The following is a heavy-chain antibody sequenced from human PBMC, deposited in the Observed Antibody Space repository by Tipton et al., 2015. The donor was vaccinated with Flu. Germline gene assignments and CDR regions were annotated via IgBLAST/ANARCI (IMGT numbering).Heavy chain of an antibody. V-gene: IGHV4-39*07. Sequence: TLSLTCTVSGGSISSSSYYWGWIRQPPGKGLEWIESIYYSGSTYYNPSLKSRVTISVDTSKNQFSLKLSSVTAADTAVYYCARDPPYYDFWSGYNASYWGQGTLVTVSS. CDR1: GGSISSSSYY. CDR3: ARDPPYYDFWSGYNASY. J-gene: IGHJ4*02. CDR2: IYYSGST. D-gene: IGHD3-3*01.